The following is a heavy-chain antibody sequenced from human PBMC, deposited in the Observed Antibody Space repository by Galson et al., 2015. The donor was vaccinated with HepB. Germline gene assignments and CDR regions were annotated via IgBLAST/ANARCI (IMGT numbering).Heavy chain of an antibody. Sequence: SLRLSCAASGFTVSSNYMSWVRQAPGKGLEWVSVIYSGGSTYYAGSVKGRFTISRDNSRNTLYLQMNSLRAEDTAVYYCGKSPYYLDSNGYLTAIDFWGQGTLVAVSS. J-gene: IGHJ4*02. CDR1: GFTVSSNY. V-gene: IGHV3-53*01. D-gene: IGHD3-22*01. CDR3: GKSPYYLDSNGYLTAIDF. CDR2: IYSGGST.